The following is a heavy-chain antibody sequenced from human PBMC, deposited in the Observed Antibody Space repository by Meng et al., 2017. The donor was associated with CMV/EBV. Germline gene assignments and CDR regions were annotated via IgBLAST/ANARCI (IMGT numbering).Heavy chain of an antibody. CDR2: ISAYNGNT. CDR1: GYTVTSYG. Sequence: ASVKVSCKASGYTVTSYGISWVRQAPGQGLEWMGWISAYNGNTNYAQKLQGRVTTTTDTSTSTAYMELRSLRSDDTAVYYCARDCSSTSCYRKWYYGMDVWGQGTTVTVSS. V-gene: IGHV1-18*01. J-gene: IGHJ6*02. D-gene: IGHD2-2*02. CDR3: ARDCSSTSCYRKWYYGMDV.